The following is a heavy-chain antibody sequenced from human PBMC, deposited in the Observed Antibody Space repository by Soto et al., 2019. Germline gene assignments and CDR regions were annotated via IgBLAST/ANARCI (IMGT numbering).Heavy chain of an antibody. CDR1: GYSFTSYW. CDR3: ARQNDFWSGYYTVGGFFDY. J-gene: IGHJ4*02. V-gene: IGHV5-51*01. CDR2: IYPGDSDT. D-gene: IGHD3-3*01. Sequence: GESLKISCKGSGYSFTSYWIGWVRQMPGKGLEWMGIIYPGDSDTRYSPSFQGQVTISADKSISTAYLQWRSLKASDTAMYYCARQNDFWSGYYTVGGFFDYWGQGTLVTVSS.